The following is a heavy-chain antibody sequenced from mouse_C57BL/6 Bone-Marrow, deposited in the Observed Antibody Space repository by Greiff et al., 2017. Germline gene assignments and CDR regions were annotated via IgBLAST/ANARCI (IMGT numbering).Heavy chain of an antibody. Sequence: QVQLQQSGAELVKPGASVKISCKASGYAFSSYWMNWVKQRPGKGLEWIGQIYPGDGDTNYNGKFKGKATLIADKSSSTAYMQLSSLTSEDSAVYFCATPTIVTTRVGYYAMDYWGQGTSVTVSS. CDR1: GYAFSSYW. J-gene: IGHJ4*01. V-gene: IGHV1-80*01. D-gene: IGHD2-5*01. CDR2: IYPGDGDT. CDR3: ATPTIVTTRVGYYAMDY.